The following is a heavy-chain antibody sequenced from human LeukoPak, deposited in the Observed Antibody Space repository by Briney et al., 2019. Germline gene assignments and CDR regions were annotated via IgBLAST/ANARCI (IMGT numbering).Heavy chain of an antibody. CDR2: INPNSGGT. CDR3: AREIPYCSSTSCPFGY. Sequence: GASVKVSCKASGYTFTGYYMHWVRQAPGQGLEWMGWINPNSGGTNYAQKFQGRVTMTRDTSTSTVYMELSSLRSEDTAVYYCAREIPYCSSTSCPFGYWGQGTLVTVSS. D-gene: IGHD2-2*01. J-gene: IGHJ4*02. V-gene: IGHV1-2*02. CDR1: GYTFTGYY.